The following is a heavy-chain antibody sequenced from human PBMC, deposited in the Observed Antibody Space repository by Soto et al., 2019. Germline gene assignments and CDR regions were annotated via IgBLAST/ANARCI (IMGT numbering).Heavy chain of an antibody. CDR1: GAYISDFS. CDR2: ITINGNT. CDR3: ARETVENWTYVAH. D-gene: IGHD1-7*01. V-gene: IGHV4-4*07. Sequence: QVQQQESGPGLVKPSDTLSLTCRVSGAYISDFSWSWIRQPDGKGLEWIGRITINGNTQKNPSFKSRAPLSIDTTWNHFSLNLQSATAADTVLYYCARETVENWTYVAHWGPGPLVTVSS. J-gene: IGHJ1*01.